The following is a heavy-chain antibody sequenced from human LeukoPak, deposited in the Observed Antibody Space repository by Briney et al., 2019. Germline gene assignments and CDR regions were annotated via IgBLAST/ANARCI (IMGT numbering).Heavy chain of an antibody. D-gene: IGHD5-24*01. CDR3: AKDARRDGYNSHAFDI. J-gene: IGHJ3*02. V-gene: IGHV3-23*01. CDR1: DFSFITYA. CDR2: ISGSGGST. Sequence: GGSLRLSCAGSDFSFITYAMSWVRQAPGKGLGWVSAISGSGGSTYYADSVKGRFTISRDNSKNTLYLQMNSLRAEDTAVYYCAKDARRDGYNSHAFDIWGQGTMVTVSS.